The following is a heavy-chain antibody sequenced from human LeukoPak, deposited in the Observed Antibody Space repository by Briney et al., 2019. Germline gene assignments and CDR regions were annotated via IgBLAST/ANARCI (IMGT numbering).Heavy chain of an antibody. V-gene: IGHV1-8*01. D-gene: IGHD3-3*02. CDR1: GYTFTSYD. Sequence: GASVKVSCKASGYTFTSYDINWVRQATGQGLEWMGWMNPNSGNTGYAQKFQGRVAMTRNTSISTAYMELSSLRSEDTAVHYCARGLRAPFRFDPWGQGTLVTVSS. CDR2: MNPNSGNT. CDR3: ARGLRAPFRFDP. J-gene: IGHJ5*02.